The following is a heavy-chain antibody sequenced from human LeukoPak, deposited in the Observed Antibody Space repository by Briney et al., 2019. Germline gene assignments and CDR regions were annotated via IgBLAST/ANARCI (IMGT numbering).Heavy chain of an antibody. CDR1: GYTFTGYY. D-gene: IGHD3-10*01. CDR3: ARREYGSGSYHLVY. J-gene: IGHJ4*02. V-gene: IGHV1-2*02. CDR2: INPNSGGT. Sequence: GASVKVSCKASGYTFTGYYMHWVRQAPGQGLKWMGWINPNSGGTNYAQKFQGRVTMTRDTSISTAYMELSSLRSEDTAVYYCARREYGSGSYHLVYWGQGTLVTVSS.